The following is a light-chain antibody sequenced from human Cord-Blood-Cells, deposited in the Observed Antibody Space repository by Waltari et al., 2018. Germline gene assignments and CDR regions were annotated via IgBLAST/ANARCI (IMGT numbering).Light chain of an antibody. CDR1: SSNIRDGSD. CDR2: GNR. CDR3: QSYDSSLSGVV. J-gene: IGLJ2*01. V-gene: IGLV1-40*01. Sequence: QSVLTQPPSVSGAPGQWVTLSCTGSSSNIRDGSDVHGYHQPPGTAPKLHLDGNRNRPAGAPDRFSGSKSGTSASLAITGLQAEDEADYYCQSYDSSLSGVVFGGGTKLTVL.